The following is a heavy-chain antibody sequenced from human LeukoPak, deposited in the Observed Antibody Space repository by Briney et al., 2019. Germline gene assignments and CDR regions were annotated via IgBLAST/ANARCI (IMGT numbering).Heavy chain of an antibody. Sequence: SETLSLTCTVSGDSVSSTGYYWGWIRQPPGKGLEWIGEINHSGSTNYNPSLKSRVTISVDTSKNQFSLKLSSVTAADTAVYYCASGSSYFDYWGQGTLVTVSS. J-gene: IGHJ4*02. CDR2: INHSGST. V-gene: IGHV4-39*07. D-gene: IGHD1-26*01. CDR1: GDSVSSTGYY. CDR3: ASGSSYFDY.